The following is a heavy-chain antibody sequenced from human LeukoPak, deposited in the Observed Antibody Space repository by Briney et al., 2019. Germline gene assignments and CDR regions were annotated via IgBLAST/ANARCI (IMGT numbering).Heavy chain of an antibody. CDR1: GFTLSSHG. Sequence: GGSLTLSCAASGFTLSSHGMNWVRQAPGKGLEWVSGISPSGGITYYTDSVKGRFTISRDNSKNTVSLQMNSLRGDDTAVYYCAKDDAWGRYKDWGQGTLVTVSS. CDR2: ISPSGGIT. J-gene: IGHJ1*01. V-gene: IGHV3-23*01. CDR3: AKDDAWGRYKD. D-gene: IGHD3-16*01.